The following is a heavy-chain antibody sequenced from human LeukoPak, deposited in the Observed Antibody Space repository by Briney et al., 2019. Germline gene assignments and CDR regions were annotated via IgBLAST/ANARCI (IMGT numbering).Heavy chain of an antibody. CDR1: GGTFSSYA. Sequence: SVKVSCKASGGTFSSYAISWVGQAPGQGLEWMGGIIPIFGTANYAQKFQARVTITADDSPSTAYMELSSLTSPDPAVHYCARNLGLMKHDPPAFDIWGQGTMVTVSS. J-gene: IGHJ3*02. D-gene: IGHD7-27*01. CDR3: ARNLGLMKHDPPAFDI. CDR2: IIPIFGTA. V-gene: IGHV1-69*01.